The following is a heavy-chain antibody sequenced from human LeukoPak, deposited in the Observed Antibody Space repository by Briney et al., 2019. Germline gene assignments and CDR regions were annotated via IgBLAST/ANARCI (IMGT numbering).Heavy chain of an antibody. Sequence: SETLSLTCTVSGVSISSYYWSWIREPPGKGLEWIGYIYYGGSTDYNPSLKSRVTISKDTSKTQFSLRLSSVTAADTAVYYCARARLDSSGRFDYWGQGTLVTVSS. J-gene: IGHJ4*02. CDR3: ARARLDSSGRFDY. CDR1: GVSISSYY. CDR2: IYYGGST. D-gene: IGHD3-22*01. V-gene: IGHV4-59*01.